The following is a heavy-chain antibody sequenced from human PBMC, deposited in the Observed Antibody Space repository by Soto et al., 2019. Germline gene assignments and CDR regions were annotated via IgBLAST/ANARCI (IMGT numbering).Heavy chain of an antibody. CDR3: ARAEQKWYFDL. D-gene: IGHD6-13*01. V-gene: IGHV1-2*04. J-gene: IGHJ2*01. CDR1: GYTFTSYY. Sequence: QVQLVQSGAEVKKPGASVKVSCQASGYTFTSYYIHWVRQAPGQGLEWMGSINPNSGATYFAQKLQGWVTMSRDTSISTAYMELSRLRSDDTAVYYCARAEQKWYFDLWGRGTLVTVSS. CDR2: INPNSGAT.